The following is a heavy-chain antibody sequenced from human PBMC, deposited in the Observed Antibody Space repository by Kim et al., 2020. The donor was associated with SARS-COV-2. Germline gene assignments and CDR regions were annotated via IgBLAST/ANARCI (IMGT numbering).Heavy chain of an antibody. CDR2: INHSGST. CDR3: ARAGRPKKFDY. CDR1: GGSFSGYY. V-gene: IGHV4-34*01. J-gene: IGHJ4*02. Sequence: SETLSLTCAVYGGSFSGYYWSWIRQPPGKGLEWIGEINHSGSTNYNPSLKSRVTISVDTSKNQFSLKLSSVTAADTAVYYCARAGRPKKFDYWGQGTLVTVSS.